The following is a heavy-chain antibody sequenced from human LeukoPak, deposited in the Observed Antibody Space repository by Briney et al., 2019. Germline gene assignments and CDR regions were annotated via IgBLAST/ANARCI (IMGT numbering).Heavy chain of an antibody. CDR2: IYPGDSDT. CDR3: ARHALRGFGEFDGGNWFDP. CDR1: GYSFTSYW. V-gene: IGHV5-51*01. D-gene: IGHD3-10*01. J-gene: IGHJ5*02. Sequence: GESLKISCKGSGYSFTSYWIGWVRQMPGKGPEWMGIIYPGDSDTRYSPSFQGQVTISADKSISTAYLQWSSLKASDTAMYYCARHALRGFGEFDGGNWFDPWGQGTLVTVSS.